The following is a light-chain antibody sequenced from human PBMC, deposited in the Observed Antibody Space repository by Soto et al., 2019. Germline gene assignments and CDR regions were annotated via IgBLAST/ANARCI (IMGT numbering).Light chain of an antibody. CDR1: SSNIGSNY. V-gene: IGLV1-47*01. Sequence: QSALTQPPSASGTLGQSVTISCSGSSSNIGSNYVSWYRQLPGTAPKLLIYRGVQRPSGVPVRFSGSKSGTSASLDISGLRSEDEADYYCAAWDDSLHWVFGGGTKLTVL. J-gene: IGLJ3*02. CDR2: RGV. CDR3: AAWDDSLHWV.